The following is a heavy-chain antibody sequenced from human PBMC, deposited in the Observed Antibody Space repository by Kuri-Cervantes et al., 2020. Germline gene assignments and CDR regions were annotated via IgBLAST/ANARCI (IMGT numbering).Heavy chain of an antibody. J-gene: IGHJ4*02. D-gene: IGHD3-10*01. CDR2: IRSKAYGGTT. V-gene: IGHV3-49*04. Sequence: GGSLRLSCAASGFTFSSYAMHWVRQAPGKGLEWVSFIRSKAYGGTTEYAASVKGRFTISRDDSKSIAYLQMNSLKTEDTAVYYCTTEYGSGSYYNPVDFWGQGTLVTVSS. CDR1: GFTFSSYA. CDR3: TTEYGSGSYYNPVDF.